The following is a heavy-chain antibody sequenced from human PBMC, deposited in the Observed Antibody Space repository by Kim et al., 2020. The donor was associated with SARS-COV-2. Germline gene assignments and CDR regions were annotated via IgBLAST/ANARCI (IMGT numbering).Heavy chain of an antibody. J-gene: IGHJ5*02. Sequence: SVKVSCKASGGTFSSYAISWVRQAPGQGLEWMGGIIPIFGTENYAQKFQGRVTITADESSSTAYMELSSLRSEDTAVYYCARAPLSSSGRDQSPYPPFDPWDQGTLVTVSS. CDR3: ARAPLSSSGRDQSPYPPFDP. CDR2: IIPIFGTE. CDR1: GGTFSSYA. V-gene: IGHV1-69*13. D-gene: IGHD6-13*01.